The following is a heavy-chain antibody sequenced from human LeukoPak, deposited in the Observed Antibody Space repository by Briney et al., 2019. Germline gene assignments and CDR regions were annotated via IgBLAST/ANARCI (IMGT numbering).Heavy chain of an antibody. Sequence: PSDTLSLTCTVSGGSINDYYWTWIRQPPGKGLECIGYIYYSGSTNYNPSLKSRVTISLDTPKNQFSLKLSSVTAADTAIYYCARIYGSYSPDYWGQGTLVTVSS. CDR2: IYYSGST. V-gene: IGHV4-59*07. CDR1: GGSINDYY. J-gene: IGHJ4*02. CDR3: ARIYGSYSPDY. D-gene: IGHD3-10*01.